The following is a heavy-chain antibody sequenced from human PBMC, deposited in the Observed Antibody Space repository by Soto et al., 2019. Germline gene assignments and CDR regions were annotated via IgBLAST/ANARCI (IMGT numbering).Heavy chain of an antibody. D-gene: IGHD4-17*01. J-gene: IGHJ5*02. CDR3: ARTDYASWFDP. V-gene: IGHV4-39*01. CDR2: IYYSGST. CDR1: GDSISNNHYY. Sequence: QLQLQESDPGLVKPSETLSLTCTVSGDSISNNHYYWGWIRQPPGKGLEWIGSIYYSGSTYYNPSLKSRVTISVDTSKNQFSLRLNSVTAADTAIYYCARTDYASWFDPWGQGTLVIVSS.